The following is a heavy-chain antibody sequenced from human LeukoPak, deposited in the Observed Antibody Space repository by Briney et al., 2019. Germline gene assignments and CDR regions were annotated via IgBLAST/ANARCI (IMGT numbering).Heavy chain of an antibody. J-gene: IGHJ6*02. CDR3: ARGRGQNFYGLYL. CDR2: IYHSGDV. D-gene: IGHD3-10*01. V-gene: IGHV4-4*02. Sequence: SGTLSLTRAVSGGSISSSNWWSWVRQPPGQGLEWIGEIYHSGDVNRNPSLWSRVTLSVDKSTDQFSLTLNSVTAADTAVYFWARGRGQNFYGLYLWGQGTPVTGS. CDR1: GGSISSSNW.